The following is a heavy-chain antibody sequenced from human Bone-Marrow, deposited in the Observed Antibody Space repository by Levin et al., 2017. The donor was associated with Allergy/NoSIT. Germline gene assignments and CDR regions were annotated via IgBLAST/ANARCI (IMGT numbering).Heavy chain of an antibody. CDR1: GYTFSTYA. V-gene: IGHV1-18*01. CDR2: VSPYNGNI. Sequence: GESLKISCKALGYTFSTYALSWVRQAPGQGLEWVGRVSPYNGNIEYAEKFQGRVTMTTDKTTNTAYMELRSLRSDDTAVYYCARDYKIRPYGSGRYRSSSGFDFWGQGTLVTVSS. CDR3: ARDYKIRPYGSGRYRSSSGFDF. J-gene: IGHJ4*02. D-gene: IGHD3-10*01.